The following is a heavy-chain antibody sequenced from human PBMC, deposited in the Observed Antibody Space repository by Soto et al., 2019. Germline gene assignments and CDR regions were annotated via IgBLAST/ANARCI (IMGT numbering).Heavy chain of an antibody. CDR2: INHSGST. D-gene: IGHD4-17*01. J-gene: IGHJ2*01. V-gene: IGHV4-34*01. CDR1: GGSFSGYN. CDR3: AREGTRTVTDWYFDL. Sequence: QVQLQQWGAGLLKPSETLSLTCAVYGGSFSGYNWSWIRQPPGKGLEWIGEINHSGSTNYNPSLKIRVTISVDTSKNQFSLKLSSVTAADTAVYYCAREGTRTVTDWYFDLWGRGTLVTVSS.